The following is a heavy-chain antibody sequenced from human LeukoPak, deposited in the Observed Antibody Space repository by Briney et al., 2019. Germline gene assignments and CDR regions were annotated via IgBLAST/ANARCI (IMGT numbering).Heavy chain of an antibody. D-gene: IGHD4-11*01. J-gene: IGHJ4*02. CDR3: AREITTTVTGDY. V-gene: IGHV3-21*01. CDR2: ISSSSSYI. CDR1: GLTFSSYS. Sequence: PGGSLRLSCAASGLTFSSYSMNWVRQAPGKGLEWVSSISSSSSYIYYADSVKGRFTISRDNAKNSLYLQMNSLRAEDTAVYYCAREITTTVTGDYWGQGTLVTVSS.